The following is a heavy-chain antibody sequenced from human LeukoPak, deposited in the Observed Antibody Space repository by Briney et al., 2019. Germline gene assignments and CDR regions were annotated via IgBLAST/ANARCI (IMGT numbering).Heavy chain of an antibody. CDR2: ISGSGGST. J-gene: IGHJ4*02. D-gene: IGHD4-23*01. CDR1: GFTFSSYS. V-gene: IGHV3-23*01. Sequence: PGGSLRLSCAASGFTFSSYSMSWVRQAPGKGLEWVSAISGSGGSTYYADSVKGRFTISRDNSKNTLYLQMNSLRAEDTAVYYCAQGGGKGKYYFDYWGQGTLVTVSS. CDR3: AQGGGKGKYYFDY.